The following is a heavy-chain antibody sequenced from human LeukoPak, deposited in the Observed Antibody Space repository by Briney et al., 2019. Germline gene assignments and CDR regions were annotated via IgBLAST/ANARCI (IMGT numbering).Heavy chain of an antibody. D-gene: IGHD2-2*01. CDR3: AKDLMGRQLPLDGGDY. J-gene: IGHJ4*02. Sequence: PGGSLRLSCAASGFTFSSYAMSWVRQAPGKGLEWVSAISGSGGSTYYADSVKGRFTISRDNSKNTLYLQMNSLRAEDTAVYYCAKDLMGRQLPLDGGDYWGQGTLVTVSS. V-gene: IGHV3-23*01. CDR1: GFTFSSYA. CDR2: ISGSGGST.